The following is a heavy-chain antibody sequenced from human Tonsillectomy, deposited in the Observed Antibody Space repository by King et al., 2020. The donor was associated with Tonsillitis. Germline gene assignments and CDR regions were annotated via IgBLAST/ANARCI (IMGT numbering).Heavy chain of an antibody. CDR1: GGSISSSDHY. CDR3: ACAVSGSFAY. D-gene: IGHD1-26*01. Sequence: LQLQESGPGVVKPSETLSLTCTVSGGSISSSDHYWAWIRQPPGKGLEWIGYMYYSGTIFYNPSLKSRITISDGTSENRFSLKLSSVTAADTAVYFCACAVSGSFAYWGQGALVTVSS. J-gene: IGHJ4*02. CDR2: MYYSGTI. V-gene: IGHV4-39*01.